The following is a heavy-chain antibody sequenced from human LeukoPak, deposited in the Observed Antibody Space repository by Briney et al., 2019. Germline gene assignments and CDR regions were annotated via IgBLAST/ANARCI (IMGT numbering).Heavy chain of an antibody. CDR3: ARDSQVLLWLGDHRLGYFDY. J-gene: IGHJ4*02. CDR2: IKQDGSEK. V-gene: IGHV3-7*01. D-gene: IGHD3-10*01. Sequence: GGSLRLSCAASGFTFSSYWMSWVRQAPGKGLEWVANIKQDGSEKYYVDSVKGRFTISRDNAKNSLYLQMNSLRAEDTAVYYCARDSQVLLWLGDHRLGYFDYWGQGTLVTVSS. CDR1: GFTFSSYW.